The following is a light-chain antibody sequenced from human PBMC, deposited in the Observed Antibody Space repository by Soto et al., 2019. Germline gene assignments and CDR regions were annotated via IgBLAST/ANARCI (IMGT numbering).Light chain of an antibody. CDR2: KAT. V-gene: IGKV1-5*03. Sequence: MTQSPSTLSASVGDGVTITCRASQSIGSGLAWYQQRPGKAPKLLIYKATNLQEGVPSRFSGSGSGTDFSLTISSLQPVDSATYYCQQYNDFQYTFGQGTKLEI. J-gene: IGKJ2*01. CDR3: QQYNDFQYT. CDR1: QSIGSG.